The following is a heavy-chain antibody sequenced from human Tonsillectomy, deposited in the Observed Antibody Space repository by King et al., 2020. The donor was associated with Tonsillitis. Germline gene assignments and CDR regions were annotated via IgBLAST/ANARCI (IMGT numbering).Heavy chain of an antibody. CDR3: AKGVDIVATGQGWFDY. V-gene: IGHV3-23*04. J-gene: IGHJ4*02. CDR2: ISGSGGNT. Sequence: VQLVESGGGLVQPGRSLRLSCAASGFTFSTYAMTWVRQAPGKGLEWVSAISGSGGNTYYADSVKGRFTISRDNSKNTLYLQMNSLRAEDTAVYYCAKGVDIVATGQGWFDYWGQGTLVTVSS. CDR1: GFTFSTYA. D-gene: IGHD5-12*01.